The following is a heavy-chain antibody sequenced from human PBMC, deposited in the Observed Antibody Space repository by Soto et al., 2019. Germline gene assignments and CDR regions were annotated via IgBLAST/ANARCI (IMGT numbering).Heavy chain of an antibody. Sequence: EVQLVESGGGVIQPGGSLRLSCAASGLCVGSSYMSWVRQAPGKGLEWISYISGGGETYYSNSVKGRFTISKDNSKNTLFLQMHSVRAEDTAVYYCARDGDGGWGNWGRGVQVTVTS. V-gene: IGHV3-53*01. D-gene: IGHD7-27*01. CDR2: ISGGGET. CDR3: ARDGDGGWGN. J-gene: IGHJ4*02. CDR1: GLCVGSSY.